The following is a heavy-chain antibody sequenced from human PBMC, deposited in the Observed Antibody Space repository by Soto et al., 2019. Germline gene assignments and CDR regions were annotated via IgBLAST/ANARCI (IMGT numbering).Heavy chain of an antibody. V-gene: IGHV1-69*06. CDR2: IIPTFGTA. D-gene: IGHD3-22*01. J-gene: IGHJ5*02. Sequence: SVKVSCKASGGAFSSYAISWVRQAPGQGLEWMGGIIPTFGTANYAQKFQGRVTITADKSTSTAYMELSSLRSEDTAVYYCARDANPYYYDSSGYWAYNWFDPWGQGTLVTVSS. CDR1: GGAFSSYA. CDR3: ARDANPYYYDSSGYWAYNWFDP.